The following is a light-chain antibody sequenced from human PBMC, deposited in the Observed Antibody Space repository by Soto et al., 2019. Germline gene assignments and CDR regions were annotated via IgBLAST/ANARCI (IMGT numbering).Light chain of an antibody. V-gene: IGLV1-47*02. CDR3: AAWDDSLSGYV. J-gene: IGLJ1*01. CDR1: GSHIGSNS. Sequence: QSVLTQPPSASGTPGQRVTLSCSGSGSHIGSNSVSWYQQLPGTSPPLLIYTNNQRPSGVPDRFSGSKSGTSASLAISGLRSEDEADYYCAAWDDSLSGYVFGTGTKVTVL. CDR2: TNN.